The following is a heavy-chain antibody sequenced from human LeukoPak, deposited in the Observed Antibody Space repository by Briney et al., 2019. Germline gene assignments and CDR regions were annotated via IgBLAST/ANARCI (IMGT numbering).Heavy chain of an antibody. CDR2: ISRSGSTK. D-gene: IGHD5-18*01. V-gene: IGHV3-11*04. Sequence: PGGSLRLSCAASGFTFSDYNMRWIRQAPGKGLEWVSSISRSGSTKYYADSVKGRFTISRDNAKNSLFLQMNSLRAEDTAVYYCARGGYSYGYYDRNYYYYMDVWGKGTTVTVSS. CDR3: ARGGYSYGYYDRNYYYYMDV. J-gene: IGHJ6*03. CDR1: GFTFSDYN.